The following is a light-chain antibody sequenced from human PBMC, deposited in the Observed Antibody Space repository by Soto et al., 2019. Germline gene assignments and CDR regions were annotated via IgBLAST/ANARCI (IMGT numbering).Light chain of an antibody. CDR3: QQHENWPLT. J-gene: IGKJ4*01. V-gene: IGKV3-15*01. CDR2: GAS. CDR1: ESVSS. Sequence: ETLMTQSPGTLSVSPGEGATLSCRASESVSSLAWYQQKPGQAPRLLIYGASTRATGIPARFSGSGSGTEFTLTISSLQSEDFAVYYCQQHENWPLTFSGGTKVDI.